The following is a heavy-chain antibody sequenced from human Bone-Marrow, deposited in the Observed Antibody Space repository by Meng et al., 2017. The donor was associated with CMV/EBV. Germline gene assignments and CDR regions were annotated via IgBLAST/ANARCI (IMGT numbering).Heavy chain of an antibody. CDR1: GGTFSSYT. J-gene: IGHJ6*02. CDR3: ARDNYDFWSGYSYYYYGMDV. D-gene: IGHD3-3*01. V-gene: IGHV1-69*04. Sequence: SVKVSCKASGGTFSSYTISWVRQAPGQGLEWMGRIIPILGIANYARKFQGRVTMTTDTSTSTAYMELRSLRSDDTAVYYCARDNYDFWSGYSYYYYGMDVWGQGTTVTVSS. CDR2: IIPILGIA.